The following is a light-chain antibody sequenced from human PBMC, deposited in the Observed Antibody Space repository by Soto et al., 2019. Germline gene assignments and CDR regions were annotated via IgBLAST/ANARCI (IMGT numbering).Light chain of an antibody. CDR1: SGHSNNA. V-gene: IGLV4-69*01. CDR2: VNSDGSH. CDR3: QTWGTDTHVV. J-gene: IGLJ2*01. Sequence: QPVLTQSPSASASLGASVKFTCTLSSGHSNNAITWHQQQPGKGPRYLMKVNSDGSHSKGDGIPDRLSGSSSGAERYLTISTLQSEDEADYYCQTWGTDTHVVFGGGTKLTVL.